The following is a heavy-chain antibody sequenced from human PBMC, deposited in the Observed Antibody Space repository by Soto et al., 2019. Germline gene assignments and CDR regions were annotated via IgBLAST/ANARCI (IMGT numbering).Heavy chain of an antibody. CDR2: FYYSGST. CDR3: ARLPPEAYWFDP. J-gene: IGHJ5*02. V-gene: IGHV4-39*07. Sequence: PSETLSLTCTVSGDSISTNSYSWGWIRQPPGQGLEWIGLFYYSGSTHYNPSLKSRLTVSVDTSKNQFSLKLSSVTAADTAVYYCARLPPEAYWFDPWGQGTLVTVSS. CDR1: GDSISTNSYS.